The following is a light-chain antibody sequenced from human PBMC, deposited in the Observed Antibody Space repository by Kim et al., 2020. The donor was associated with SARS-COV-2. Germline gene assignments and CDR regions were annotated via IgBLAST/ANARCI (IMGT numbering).Light chain of an antibody. CDR1: QSICSW. CDR2: KAS. J-gene: IGKJ1*01. CDR3: QQYKSYPWT. Sequence: ASVGDRVRITCRASQSICSWLAWYQQKPGKAPKLLIHKASTLEGAVPSRFSGSESGTEFTLTISSLQPDDFATYYCQQYKSYPWTFGHGTKVDIK. V-gene: IGKV1-5*03.